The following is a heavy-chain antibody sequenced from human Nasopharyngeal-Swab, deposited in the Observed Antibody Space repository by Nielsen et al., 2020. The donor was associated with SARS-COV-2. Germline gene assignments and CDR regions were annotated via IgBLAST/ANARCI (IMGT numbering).Heavy chain of an antibody. CDR2: VDYDGVRT. D-gene: IGHD5-18*01. J-gene: IGHJ4*02. CDR3: ATWMTAHFDY. V-gene: IGHV3-23*01. CDR1: GYTFSNYA. Sequence: GESLKISCTGSGYTFSNYAISWVRQAPGQGLEWVSTVDYDGVRTHYAGSVEGRFIISRDNSKNTVYLQIKSLGVEDAAVYYCATWMTAHFDYWGQGTLVT.